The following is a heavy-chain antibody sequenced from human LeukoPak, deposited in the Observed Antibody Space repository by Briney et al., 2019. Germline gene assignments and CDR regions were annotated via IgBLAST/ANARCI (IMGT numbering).Heavy chain of an antibody. Sequence: SQTLSLTCTVSGGSISSGDYYWSWIRQPPGTGLEWIGYIYYSGSTYYNPSLKSRVTISVDTSKNQFSLKLSSVTAADTAVYYCAKKHDYGDYVAFDIWGQGTMVTVSS. CDR1: GGSISSGDYY. J-gene: IGHJ3*02. CDR2: IYYSGST. D-gene: IGHD4-17*01. V-gene: IGHV4-30-4*01. CDR3: AKKHDYGDYVAFDI.